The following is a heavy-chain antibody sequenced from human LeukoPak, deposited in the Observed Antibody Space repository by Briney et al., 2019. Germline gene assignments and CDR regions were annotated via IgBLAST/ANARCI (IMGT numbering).Heavy chain of an antibody. J-gene: IGHJ4*02. Sequence: GGSLRLSCAASGFIFRDYSMHWVRQAPGKGLEYVSAISSNGGNTYHANSVKDRFTISRDNSKNMLYLQMGRLRAEDTAVYYCARVGEATAFDYWGQGTLVTVSS. D-gene: IGHD5-12*01. CDR3: ARVGEATAFDY. CDR1: GFIFRDYS. CDR2: ISSNGGNT. V-gene: IGHV3-64*01.